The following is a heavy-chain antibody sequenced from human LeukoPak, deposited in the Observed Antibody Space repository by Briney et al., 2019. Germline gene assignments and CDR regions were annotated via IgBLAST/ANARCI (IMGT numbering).Heavy chain of an antibody. V-gene: IGHV4-59*11. CDR3: AREDYGSGSPEGMDV. CDR1: GGSISSHY. Sequence: PSETLSLTCTVSGGSISSHYWSWIRQPPGKGLEWIGYIYYSGSTYYNPSLKSRVTISVDTSKNQFSLKLSSVTAADTAVYYCAREDYGSGSPEGMDVWGQGTTVTVSS. CDR2: IYYSGST. D-gene: IGHD3-10*01. J-gene: IGHJ6*02.